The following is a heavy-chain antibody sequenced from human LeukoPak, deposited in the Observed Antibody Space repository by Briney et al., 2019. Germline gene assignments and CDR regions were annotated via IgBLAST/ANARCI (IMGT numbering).Heavy chain of an antibody. CDR2: ISSSGSTI. CDR3: ARANDLKQDAFDI. V-gene: IGHV3-11*01. Sequence: PGGSLRLSCAASGFTFSDYYMSWIRQAPGKGLEWVSYISSSGSTIYYADSVKGRFTISRDNAKNSLYLQMNSLRAEDTAVYYCARANDLKQDAFDIWGQGTMVTVSS. CDR1: GFTFSDYY. J-gene: IGHJ3*02. D-gene: IGHD1/OR15-1a*01.